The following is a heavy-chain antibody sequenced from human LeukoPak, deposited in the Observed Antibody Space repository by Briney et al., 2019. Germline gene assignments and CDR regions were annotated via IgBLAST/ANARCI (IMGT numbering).Heavy chain of an antibody. CDR2: IYTSGST. Sequence: PSQTLSLTCTVSGGSISSGSNYWSWIRQPAGKGLEWIGRIYTSGSTNYNPSLKSRVTISVDTSKNQFSLKLSSVTAADTAVYYCARRRYADYWGQGTLVTVSS. CDR3: ARRRYADY. D-gene: IGHD2-2*01. CDR1: GGSISSGSNY. J-gene: IGHJ4*02. V-gene: IGHV4-61*02.